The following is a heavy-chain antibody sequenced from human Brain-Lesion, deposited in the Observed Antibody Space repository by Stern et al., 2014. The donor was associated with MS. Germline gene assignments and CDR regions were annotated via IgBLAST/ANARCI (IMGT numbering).Heavy chain of an antibody. Sequence: EVQLVQSGGGLVKPGGSLTISCTAAGFTFGNYWMTWVRQAPGKGLGWGANIKDDGTEKNYVDSVKGRFTISRDNARNSLYLQMNSLRVEDTALYYFARVYNTIYGIVTQRGSGMDVWGQGTTVIVSS. D-gene: IGHD3-3*01. V-gene: IGHV3-7*01. CDR3: ARVYNTIYGIVTQRGSGMDV. CDR1: GFTFGNYW. CDR2: IKDDGTEK. J-gene: IGHJ6*02.